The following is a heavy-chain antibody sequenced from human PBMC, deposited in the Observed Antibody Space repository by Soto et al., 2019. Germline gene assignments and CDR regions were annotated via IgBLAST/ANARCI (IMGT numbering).Heavy chain of an antibody. CDR2: IYYSGST. V-gene: IGHV4-61*01. J-gene: IGHJ6*02. CDR3: ARDRGTKHRHGMDV. Sequence: PSETLSLTCTVSGGSVSSGSYYWSWIRQPPGKGLEWIGYIYYSGSTNYNPPLKSRVTISVDTSKNQFSLKLSSVTAADTAVYYCARDRGTKHRHGMDVWGQGTTVTVSS. D-gene: IGHD1-1*01. CDR1: GGSVSSGSYY.